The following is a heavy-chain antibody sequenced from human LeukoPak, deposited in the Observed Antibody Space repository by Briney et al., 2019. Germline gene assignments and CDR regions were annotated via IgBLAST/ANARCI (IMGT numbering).Heavy chain of an antibody. J-gene: IGHJ4*02. CDR3: ARDGSTGFDY. V-gene: IGHV3-21*06. CDR1: GFTFSSYS. Sequence: KTGGSLRLSCAASGFTFSSYSMNWVRQAPGKGLEWVSAISSSSSHIYYADSVKGRFTISRDNAKNSLYLQMNNLRAADTAVYYCARDGSTGFDYWGQGTLVTVSS. D-gene: IGHD1-26*01. CDR2: ISSSSSHI.